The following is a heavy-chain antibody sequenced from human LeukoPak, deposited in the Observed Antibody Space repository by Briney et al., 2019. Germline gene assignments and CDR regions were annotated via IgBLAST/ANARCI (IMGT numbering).Heavy chain of an antibody. J-gene: IGHJ5*01. CDR2: IKSKSDGGTA. Sequence: GGSLRLSCAASAFTFSDYYMSWIRQAPGKGLEWVGRIKSKSDGGTADYATPVKGRFTISRDDSKDILYLQMNSLKIEDTAVYFCSTGYSTGWYVFWGQGTMVTVSS. CDR3: STGYSTGWYVF. D-gene: IGHD2-8*02. V-gene: IGHV3-15*01. CDR1: AFTFSDYY.